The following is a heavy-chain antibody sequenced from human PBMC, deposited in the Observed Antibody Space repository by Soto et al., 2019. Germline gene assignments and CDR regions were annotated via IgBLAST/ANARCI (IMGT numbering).Heavy chain of an antibody. CDR2: ISAYNGNT. Sequence: ASVKVSCKASGYTFTSYGISWVRQAPGQGLEWMGWISAYNGNTNYAQKLQGRVTMTTDTSTSTAYMELRSLRSDDTAVYYCARVDGRHYYYGMDVWGQGTTVTVSS. V-gene: IGHV1-18*01. CDR3: ARVDGRHYYYGMDV. CDR1: GYTFTSYG. J-gene: IGHJ6*02.